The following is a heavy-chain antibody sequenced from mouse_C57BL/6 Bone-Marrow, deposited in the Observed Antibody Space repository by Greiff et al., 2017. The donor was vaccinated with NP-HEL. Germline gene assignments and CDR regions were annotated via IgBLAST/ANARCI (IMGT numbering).Heavy chain of an antibody. Sequence: VQLQQSGAELVKPGASVKLSCKASGYTFTSYWMHWVKQRPGQGLEWIGMIHPNSGSTNYNEKFKSKATLTVDKSSSTAYMQLSSLTSEDSAVYYCAKAPYYGSSYGYWGQGTTLTVSS. V-gene: IGHV1-64*01. CDR3: AKAPYYGSSYGY. J-gene: IGHJ2*01. CDR2: IHPNSGST. D-gene: IGHD1-1*01. CDR1: GYTFTSYW.